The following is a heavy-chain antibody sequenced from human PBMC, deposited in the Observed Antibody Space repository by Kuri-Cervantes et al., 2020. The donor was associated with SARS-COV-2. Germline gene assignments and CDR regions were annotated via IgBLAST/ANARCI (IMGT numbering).Heavy chain of an antibody. V-gene: IGHV3-74*01. CDR3: AREDYHYGMDV. CDR1: GFTFSSYW. Sequence: LSLTCAASGFTFSSYWMHWVRQAPGKGLVWVSRINSDGSSTSYADSVKGRFTISRDNAKNTLYLQMNSLRAEVTAVYYCAREDYHYGMDVWGQGTTVTVSS. J-gene: IGHJ6*02. CDR2: INSDGSST.